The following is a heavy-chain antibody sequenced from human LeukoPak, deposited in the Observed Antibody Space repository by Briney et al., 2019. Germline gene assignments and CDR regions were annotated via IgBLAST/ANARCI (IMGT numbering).Heavy chain of an antibody. CDR2: INPSGGST. D-gene: IGHD3-22*01. CDR1: GYTFTSYS. CDR3: ARDRYYYDSSGYIRGISFDY. V-gene: IGHV1-46*01. Sequence: ASVKVSCKAFGYTFTSYSISWVRQAPGQGLEWMGIINPSGGSTSYAQKFQGRVTMTRDTSTSTVYMELSSLRSEDTAVYYCARDRYYYDSSGYIRGISFDYWGQGTPVTVSS. J-gene: IGHJ4*02.